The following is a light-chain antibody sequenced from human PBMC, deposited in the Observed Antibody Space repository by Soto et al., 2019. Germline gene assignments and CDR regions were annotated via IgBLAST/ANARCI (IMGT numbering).Light chain of an antibody. V-gene: IGKV3-20*01. Sequence: VWTMCPVSLPLSPGERATLSCRASQSVSNNYLAWYQQKPGQAPRLLIYGASNRATGIPDRFSGSGSGTDFTLTISRLEPEDFAVYYRQQDGRSPSTFGQGTKVDIK. J-gene: IGKJ1*01. CDR3: QQDGRSPST. CDR2: GAS. CDR1: QSVSNNY.